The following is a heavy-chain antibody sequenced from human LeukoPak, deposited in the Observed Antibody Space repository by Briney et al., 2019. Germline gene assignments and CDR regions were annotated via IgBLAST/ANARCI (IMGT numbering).Heavy chain of an antibody. CDR2: IYYSGST. V-gene: IGHV4-39*01. Sequence: SETLSLTCTVSGGSISSSSYYWGWIRQPPGKGLEWIASIYYSGSTYYNPSLKSRVTISVDTSKNQFSLKLSSVTAADTAVYYCARIGHEDYYFDYWGQGTLVTVSS. CDR1: GGSISSSSYY. CDR3: ARIGHEDYYFDY. J-gene: IGHJ4*02.